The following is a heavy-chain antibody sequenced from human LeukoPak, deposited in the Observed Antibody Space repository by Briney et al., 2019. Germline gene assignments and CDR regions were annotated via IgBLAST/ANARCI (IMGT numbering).Heavy chain of an antibody. Sequence: PGGSLRLSCAASGFTVSRNYMSWVRQAPGRGLEWVSIIYSGGSTYYADSVKGRFTISRDNSKNTLYLQMNSLRVEDTAVYYCARDRETGTPFDYWGQGTLVTVSS. D-gene: IGHD1-7*01. V-gene: IGHV3-66*01. CDR3: ARDRETGTPFDY. CDR1: GFTVSRNY. CDR2: IYSGGST. J-gene: IGHJ4*02.